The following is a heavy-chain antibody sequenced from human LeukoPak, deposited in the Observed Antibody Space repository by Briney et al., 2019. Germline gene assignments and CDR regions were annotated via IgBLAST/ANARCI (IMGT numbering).Heavy chain of an antibody. V-gene: IGHV5-51*01. Sequence: GESLKISCKGSGYSFTSYWIGWVRQTPGKGLEWMGVIYPGDSRTRYNPSFEGQVTISADKSINTAYLQWSSLKASDTAMYYCARPRVVVAYDAFDIWGQGTMVTVSS. CDR3: ARPRVVVAYDAFDI. J-gene: IGHJ3*02. CDR2: IYPGDSRT. CDR1: GYSFTSYW. D-gene: IGHD2-15*01.